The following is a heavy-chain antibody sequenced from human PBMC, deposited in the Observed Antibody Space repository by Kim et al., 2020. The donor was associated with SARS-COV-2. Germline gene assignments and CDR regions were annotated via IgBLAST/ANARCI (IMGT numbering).Heavy chain of an antibody. CDR1: GYSISSGYY. V-gene: IGHV4-38-2*02. CDR2: IYHSGST. CDR3: ARDPRAVAGPPD. J-gene: IGHJ4*02. D-gene: IGHD6-19*01. Sequence: SETLSLTCTVSGYSISSGYYWGWIRQPPGKGLEWIGSIYHSGSTYYNPSLKSRVTISVDTSKNQFSLKLSSVTAADTAVYYCARDPRAVAGPPDWGQGTLVTVSS.